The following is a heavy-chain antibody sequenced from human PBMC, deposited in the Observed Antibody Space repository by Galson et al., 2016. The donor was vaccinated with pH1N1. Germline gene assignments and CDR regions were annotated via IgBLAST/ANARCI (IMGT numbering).Heavy chain of an antibody. V-gene: IGHV1-69*02. D-gene: IGHD6-13*01. CDR3: ARSAAAVGNAFDM. CDR1: GGTFSSYT. CDR2: ILPILGLA. J-gene: IGHJ3*02. Sequence: SVKVSCKASGGTFSSYTINWVRQAPGQGLEWMGRILPILGLANYAQKFQGRVTITADNSTSTAYMEVISLRSDDTAVYYCARSAAAVGNAFDMWGQGTKVTVSS.